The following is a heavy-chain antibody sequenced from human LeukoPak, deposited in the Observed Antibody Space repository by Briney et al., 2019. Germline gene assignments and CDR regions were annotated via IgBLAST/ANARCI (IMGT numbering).Heavy chain of an antibody. J-gene: IGHJ4*02. Sequence: GGSLRLSCAASGFIFSDYYMSWIRQAPGKGLECVSHTSSSSSLTDYTDSVKGRFTISRDNAKSSLYLQMNSLRAEDTAVYYCARAVGSSGRVYYFAYWGQGTLVTVSS. V-gene: IGHV3-11*06. CDR1: GFIFSDYY. CDR3: ARAVGSSGRVYYFAY. D-gene: IGHD6-19*01. CDR2: TSSSSSLT.